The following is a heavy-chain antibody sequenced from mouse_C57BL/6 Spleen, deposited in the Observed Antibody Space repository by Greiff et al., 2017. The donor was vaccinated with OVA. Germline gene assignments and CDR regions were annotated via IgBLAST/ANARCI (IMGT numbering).Heavy chain of an antibody. CDR2: IYPSDSET. V-gene: IGHV1-61*01. CDR1: GYTFTSYW. J-gene: IGHJ2*01. D-gene: IGHD2-1*01. Sequence: QVQLQQPGAELVRPGSSVKLSCKASGYTFTSYWMDWVKQRPGQGLEWIGNIYPSDSETHYNQKFKDKATLTVDKSSSTAYMQLSSLTSGDSAVYYCARGGNYGYWGQGTTLTVSS. CDR3: ARGGNYGY.